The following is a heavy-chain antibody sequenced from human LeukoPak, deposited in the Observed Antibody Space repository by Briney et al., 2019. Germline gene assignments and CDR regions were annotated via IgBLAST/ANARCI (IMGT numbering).Heavy chain of an antibody. V-gene: IGHV4-31*03. D-gene: IGHD2-15*01. CDR3: ASTHCSGGSCLFDP. Sequence: SSETLSLTCTVSGGSISSGGYYWSWIRQHPGKGLEWIGYIYYSGSTYYNPSLKSRVTISVDTSKNQFSLKLSSVTAADTAVYYCASTHCSGGSCLFDPWGQGTLVTVSS. J-gene: IGHJ5*02. CDR1: GGSISSGGYY. CDR2: IYYSGST.